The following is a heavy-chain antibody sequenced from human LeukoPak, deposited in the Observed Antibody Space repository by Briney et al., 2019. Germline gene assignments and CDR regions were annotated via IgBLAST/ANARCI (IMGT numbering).Heavy chain of an antibody. CDR3: ARDLVGATVRYYYYGMDV. D-gene: IGHD1-26*01. CDR1: GYTFTSYG. J-gene: IGHJ6*02. Sequence: ASVKVSFKASGYTFTSYGISWVRQAPGQGLEWMGWISAYNGNTNYAQKLQGRVTMTTDTSTSTAYMELRSLRSDDTAVYYCARDLVGATVRYYYYGMDVWGQGTTVTVSS. CDR2: ISAYNGNT. V-gene: IGHV1-18*01.